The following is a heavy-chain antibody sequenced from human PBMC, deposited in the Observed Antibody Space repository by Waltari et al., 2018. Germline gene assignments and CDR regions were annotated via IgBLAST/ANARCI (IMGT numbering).Heavy chain of an antibody. CDR3: TRDVWKSCDV. Sequence: QLVESGGGSVQPGGSLRLSCAASGFTFSTSWMSWIRQAPEKGLELGAIINLDGSGTYYVDSVKGRFTISRDNARNSLYLQMNSLRVEDTAMYYCTRDVWKSCDVWGQGTTVTVPS. D-gene: IGHD3-16*01. V-gene: IGHV3-7*01. CDR1: GFTFSTSW. J-gene: IGHJ6*02. CDR2: INLDGSGT.